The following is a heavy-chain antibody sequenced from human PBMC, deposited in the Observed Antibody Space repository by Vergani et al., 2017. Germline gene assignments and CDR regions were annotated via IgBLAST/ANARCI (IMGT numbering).Heavy chain of an antibody. J-gene: IGHJ4*02. CDR2: INPNSGGT. Sequence: QVQLVQSGAEVKKPGASVKVSCKASGYTFTGYYMHWVRQAPGQGLEWMGWINPNSGGTNYAQKFQGWVTMTRDTSISTAYMELSRLRSDDTAVYYCARGEGLRLGELSESFDYWGQGTLVTVSS. V-gene: IGHV1-2*04. CDR1: GYTFTGYY. CDR3: ARGEGLRLGELSESFDY. D-gene: IGHD3-16*02.